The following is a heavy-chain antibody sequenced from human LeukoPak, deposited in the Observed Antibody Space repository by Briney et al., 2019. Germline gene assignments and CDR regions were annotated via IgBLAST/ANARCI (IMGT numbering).Heavy chain of an antibody. Sequence: GGSLRLSCAASGVTFSSYAMHWGRQAPGKGLEWVAVISYDGSNKYYADSVKGRFTISRDNSKNTLYLQMNSMRAEDTAVYYCARPPFDFWSGYSYYYYGMDVWGQGTTVTVSS. D-gene: IGHD3-3*01. J-gene: IGHJ6*02. CDR2: ISYDGSNK. CDR1: GVTFSSYA. V-gene: IGHV3-30*04. CDR3: ARPPFDFWSGYSYYYYGMDV.